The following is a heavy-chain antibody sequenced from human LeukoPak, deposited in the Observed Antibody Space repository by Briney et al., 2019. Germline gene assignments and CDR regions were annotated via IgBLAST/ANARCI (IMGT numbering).Heavy chain of an antibody. J-gene: IGHJ4*02. CDR3: ARAPEYGLYYFDY. Sequence: SETLSLTCAVYGGSFSGYYWSWIRQPPGKGLEWIGEINHSGSTYYNPSLKSRVSISVDTSKNQFSLKLTSVTAADTAVYYCARAPEYGLYYFDYWGRGTLVTVSS. CDR2: INHSGST. CDR1: GGSFSGYY. V-gene: IGHV4-34*01. D-gene: IGHD1-14*01.